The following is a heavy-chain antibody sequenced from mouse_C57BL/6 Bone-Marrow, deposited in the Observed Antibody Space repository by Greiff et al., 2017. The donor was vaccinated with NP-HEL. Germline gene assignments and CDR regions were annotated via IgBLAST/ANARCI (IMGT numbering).Heavy chain of an antibody. V-gene: IGHV3-6*01. CDR1: GYSITSGYY. CDR2: ISYDGSN. D-gene: IGHD1-1*01. CDR3: AREDYGSSCFDY. Sequence: ESGPGLVKPSQSLSLTCSVTGYSITSGYYWNWIRQFPGNKLEWMGYISYDGSNNYNPSLKNRISITRDTSKNQFFLKLNSVTTEDTATYYCAREDYGSSCFDYWGQGTTLTVSS. J-gene: IGHJ2*01.